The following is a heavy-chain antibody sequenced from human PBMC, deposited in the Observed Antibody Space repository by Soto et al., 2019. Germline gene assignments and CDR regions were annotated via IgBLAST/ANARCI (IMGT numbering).Heavy chain of an antibody. CDR3: ARGCDCSSTSCLNWFDP. V-gene: IGHV1-2*04. CDR1: GYTFTGYY. Sequence: KTSAASVKVSCKASGYTFTGYYMHWVRQAPEQGLEWMGWINPNSGGTTYAQQFQGWVTMTRDTSISTAYMELSRLRSDDTAVYYCARGCDCSSTSCLNWFDPWGQGTLVPVSS. D-gene: IGHD2-2*01. J-gene: IGHJ5*02. CDR2: INPNSGGT.